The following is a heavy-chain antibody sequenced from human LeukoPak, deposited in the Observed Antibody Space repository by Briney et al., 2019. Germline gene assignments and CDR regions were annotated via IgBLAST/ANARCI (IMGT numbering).Heavy chain of an antibody. Sequence: ASVKVSCKTSEYIFTGYYIHWVRQAPGQGLEWMGWINPNSGGTNYAQKFQGRVTMTRDTSISTAYMELSSLRSDDTAVYYCATNTYYYDSSGPLFDYWGQGTLVTVSS. CDR3: ATNTYYYDSSGPLFDY. J-gene: IGHJ4*02. D-gene: IGHD3-22*01. V-gene: IGHV1-2*02. CDR2: INPNSGGT. CDR1: EYIFTGYY.